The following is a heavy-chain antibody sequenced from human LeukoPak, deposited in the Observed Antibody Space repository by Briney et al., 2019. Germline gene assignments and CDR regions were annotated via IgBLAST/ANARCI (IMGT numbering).Heavy chain of an antibody. J-gene: IGHJ4*02. Sequence: PGGSLRLSCAASGFTFSSYSMNWVRQAPGKGLEWVSSISSSSSYIYYADSVKGRFTISRDNAKNSLYLQMNSLRAEDTAVYYCARTGSEAGTTKEKSKKELDYWGQGTLVTVSS. CDR3: ARTGSEAGTTKEKSKKELDY. D-gene: IGHD6-19*01. CDR2: ISSSSSYI. V-gene: IGHV3-21*01. CDR1: GFTFSSYS.